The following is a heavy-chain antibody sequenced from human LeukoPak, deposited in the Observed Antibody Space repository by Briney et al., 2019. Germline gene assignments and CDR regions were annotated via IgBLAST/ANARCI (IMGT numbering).Heavy chain of an antibody. CDR1: GFTISGHA. CDR2: TVAGYSET. Sequence: GGSLRLSCVASGFTISGHAMSWVRQAPAKGLEWVSITVAGYSETHYADSVRGRFTISRDDSSNTLSLEMNSLRADDTGTYYCVKDFCRGGNCPFPFFDSWAREPWSPSPQ. V-gene: IGHV3-23*01. CDR3: VKDFCRGGNCPFPFFDS. D-gene: IGHD4-23*01. J-gene: IGHJ4*02.